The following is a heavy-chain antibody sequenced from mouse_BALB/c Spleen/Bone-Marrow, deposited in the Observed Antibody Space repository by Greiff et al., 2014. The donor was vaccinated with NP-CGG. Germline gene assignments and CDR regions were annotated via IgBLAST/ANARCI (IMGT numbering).Heavy chain of an antibody. J-gene: IGHJ2*01. D-gene: IGHD3-1*01. CDR3: ARNHRGYYFAY. CDR2: IWTGGST. V-gene: IGHV2-2*02. CDR1: GFSLTTYG. Sequence: QVQLKESGPGLVQPSQSLSITCTVSGFSLTTYGVHWVRQSPGKGLEWLGVIWTGGSTDYNAAFISRLSISKDNSKSQVFFEMNSPQANDTAIYYCARNHRGYYFAYWGQGTTLTVSS.